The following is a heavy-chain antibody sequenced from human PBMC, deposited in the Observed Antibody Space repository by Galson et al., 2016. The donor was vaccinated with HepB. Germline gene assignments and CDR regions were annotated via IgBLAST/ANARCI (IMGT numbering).Heavy chain of an antibody. D-gene: IGHD2-2*02. V-gene: IGHV1-18*04. Sequence: SVKVSCKASGYTCTSYGISWVRQAPGQGLEWMGWISAYNGNTNYAQKLQGRVTMTTETSTSIAHMELRTLTSDDTAVYYCARGRGGLRYDAFAIWGHGTMVTVSS. CDR3: ARGRGGLRYDAFAI. CDR2: ISAYNGNT. J-gene: IGHJ3*02. CDR1: GYTCTSYG.